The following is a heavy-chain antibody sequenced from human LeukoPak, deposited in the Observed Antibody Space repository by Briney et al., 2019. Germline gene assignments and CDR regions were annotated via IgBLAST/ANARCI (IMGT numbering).Heavy chain of an antibody. CDR2: MNPNSGKT. V-gene: IGHV1-8*01. Sequence: ASVKVSCKASGYTFSSFDINWVRQATGQGLEWMGWMNPNSGKTGYAQNFQGRITITRNTSISTAYMELSSLRSEDTAVYYCTRETSSRYFDYWGQGTLVTVSS. CDR1: GYTFSSFD. CDR3: TRETSSRYFDY. J-gene: IGHJ4*02.